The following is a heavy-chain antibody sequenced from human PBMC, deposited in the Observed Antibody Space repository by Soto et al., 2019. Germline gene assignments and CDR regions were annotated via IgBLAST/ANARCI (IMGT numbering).Heavy chain of an antibody. CDR2: IYPGDSDT. V-gene: IGHV5-51*01. Sequence: GESLKISCKGSGYSFTTYWIGWVRQMPGKGLEWMGIIYPGDSDTTYSPSFQGQVTISADKSISTAYLQWSSLKASDTAMYYCARHWGTTPDYSWQGRAFDIWGQGTLVTVSS. J-gene: IGHJ3*02. CDR3: ARHWGTTPDYSWQGRAFDI. CDR1: GYSFTTYW. D-gene: IGHD4-4*01.